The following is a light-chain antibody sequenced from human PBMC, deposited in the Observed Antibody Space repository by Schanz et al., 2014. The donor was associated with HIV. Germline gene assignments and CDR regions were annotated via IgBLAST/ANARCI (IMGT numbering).Light chain of an antibody. V-gene: IGKV3-20*01. CDR1: QRLSSSY. Sequence: EIVLTQSPGSLSLSPGGRATLSCGASQRLSSSYLAWYQQKRDQPPRLVIYATSTRAAGIPDRFSGTGSGTDFTLTISSLEPEDFAVYYWQYFGNSGGTFGGGTKVEIK. J-gene: IGKJ4*01. CDR2: ATS. CDR3: QYFGNSGGT.